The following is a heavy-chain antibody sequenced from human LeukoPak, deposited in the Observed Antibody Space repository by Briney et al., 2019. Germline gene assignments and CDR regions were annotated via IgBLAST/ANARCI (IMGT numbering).Heavy chain of an antibody. CDR1: GASISSSNYY. Sequence: SETLSLTCAVSGASISSSNYYWGWVRQSPGKGLEWIGNIYSSGNTYYNASLKSRVTMYIDTSKNQFSLKLSSVTAADTAMYYCARGTKDLVGITWYYYMDVWGKGTTVTVSS. CDR2: IYSSGNT. J-gene: IGHJ6*03. D-gene: IGHD2-2*01. V-gene: IGHV4-39*01. CDR3: ARGTKDLVGITWYYYMDV.